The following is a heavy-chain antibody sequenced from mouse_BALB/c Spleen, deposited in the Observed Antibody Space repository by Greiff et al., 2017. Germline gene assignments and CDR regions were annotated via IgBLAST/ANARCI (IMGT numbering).Heavy chain of an antibody. J-gene: IGHJ4*01. D-gene: IGHD1-1*01. CDR3: ARGDYGSYAMDY. Sequence: EVQRVESGGGLVKPGGSLKLSCAASGFTFSDYYMYWVRLTPEKRLEWVATISDGGSYTYYPDSVKGRFTISRDNAKNNLYLQMSSLKSEDTAMYYCARGDYGSYAMDYWGQGTSVTVSS. CDR1: GFTFSDYY. V-gene: IGHV5-4*02. CDR2: ISDGGSYT.